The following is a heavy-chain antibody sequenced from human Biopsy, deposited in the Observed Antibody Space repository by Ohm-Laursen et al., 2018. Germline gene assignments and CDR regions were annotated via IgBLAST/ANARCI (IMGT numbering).Heavy chain of an antibody. Sequence: GSSVTVSCKASGYSFTSYYMHWVRQAPGQGLEWTGMINPSGSTTSYPQIFQGRVTMTRDTSKSTVYMELSSLRSADTAVYFCARNTGWYGDLYYFDYWGQGTLVTVSS. J-gene: IGHJ4*02. CDR1: GYSFTSYY. V-gene: IGHV1-46*01. CDR2: INPSGSTT. D-gene: IGHD6-19*01. CDR3: ARNTGWYGDLYYFDY.